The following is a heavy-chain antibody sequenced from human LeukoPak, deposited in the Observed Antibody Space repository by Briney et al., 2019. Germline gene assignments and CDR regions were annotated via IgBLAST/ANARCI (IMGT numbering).Heavy chain of an antibody. CDR1: GYIFTSYY. Sequence: ASVKVSCKASGYIFTSYYMHWVRQAPGQGLEWMGIINPSGGSTRYAQKFQGRVTMTGDTSTRTVYMELSSLTSADTAVYYCARGTTDDYWGQGTPVTVSS. D-gene: IGHD1-1*01. J-gene: IGHJ4*02. V-gene: IGHV1-46*01. CDR3: ARGTTDDY. CDR2: INPSGGST.